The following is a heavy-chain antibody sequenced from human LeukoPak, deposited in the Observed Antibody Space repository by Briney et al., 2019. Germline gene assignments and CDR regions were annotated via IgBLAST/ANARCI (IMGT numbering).Heavy chain of an antibody. CDR3: ARVGYSSGWYGWFDP. Sequence: AGSLRLSCAASGFTFSSYSMNWVRQAPGKGLEWVSSISSSSSYIYYADSVKGRFTISRDNAKNSLFPQMNSLRAEDTAVYYCARVGYSSGWYGWFDPWGQGTLVTVSS. D-gene: IGHD6-19*01. CDR1: GFTFSSYS. J-gene: IGHJ5*02. CDR2: ISSSSSYI. V-gene: IGHV3-21*01.